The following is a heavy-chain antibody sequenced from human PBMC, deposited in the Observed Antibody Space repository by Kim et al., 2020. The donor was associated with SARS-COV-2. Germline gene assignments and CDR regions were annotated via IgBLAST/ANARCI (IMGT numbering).Heavy chain of an antibody. D-gene: IGHD3-10*01. V-gene: IGHV1-18*04. CDR2: ISAYNGNT. J-gene: IGHJ6*02. CDR3: ARDWAMVRGVIIHYGMDV. CDR1: GYTFTSYG. Sequence: ASVKVSCKASGYTFTSYGISWVRQAPGQGLEWMGWISAYNGNTNYAQKLQGRVTMTTDTSTSTAYMELRSLRSDDTAVYYCARDWAMVRGVIIHYGMDVWGQGTTFTVSS.